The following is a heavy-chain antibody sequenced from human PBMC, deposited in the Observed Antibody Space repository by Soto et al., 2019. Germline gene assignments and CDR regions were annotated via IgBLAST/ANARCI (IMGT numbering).Heavy chain of an antibody. CDR1: GFAFSIYA. CDR3: ARGGSGWHGLDL. V-gene: IGHV3-48*01. CDR2: ISSGSSTV. J-gene: IGHJ5*02. D-gene: IGHD6-19*01. Sequence: GGSLRLSCAASGFAFSIYAINWVRQAPGKGLEWVSYISSGSSTVYYADSVRGRFTISRDNAKDSMYLQMSSLRAEDTAVYYCARGGSGWHGLDLWGQGTLVTVSS.